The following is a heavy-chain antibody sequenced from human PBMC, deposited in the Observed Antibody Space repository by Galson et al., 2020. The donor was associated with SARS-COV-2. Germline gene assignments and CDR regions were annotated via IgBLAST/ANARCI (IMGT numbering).Heavy chain of an antibody. CDR3: AKDGPHYGSGSYYSGYFDY. Sequence: SLKISCAASGFTFDDYGMHWVRQAPGQGLEWVAGISWDTGSINYADSVKGRFTISRDNAKNSLYLQMNSLRAEDTALYYCAKDGPHYGSGSYYSGYFDYWGRGTLVTVSS. CDR2: ISWDTGSI. V-gene: IGHV3-9*01. D-gene: IGHD3-10*01. CDR1: GFTFDDYG. J-gene: IGHJ4*02.